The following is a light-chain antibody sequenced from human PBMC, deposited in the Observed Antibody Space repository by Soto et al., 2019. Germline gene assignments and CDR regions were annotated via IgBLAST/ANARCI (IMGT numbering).Light chain of an antibody. CDR1: QTIMTY. CDR3: QQSYNSPQT. Sequence: DIQMTQSPSSLSASVGYEFTIICLASQTIMTYLNWYQLKPGKPPRLLIYAAYSLQSGVTSRFSGSGSGTDFTLTISSLQPEDFATYSCQQSYNSPQTVGRGTKVEIK. CDR2: AAY. J-gene: IGKJ4*02. V-gene: IGKV1-39*01.